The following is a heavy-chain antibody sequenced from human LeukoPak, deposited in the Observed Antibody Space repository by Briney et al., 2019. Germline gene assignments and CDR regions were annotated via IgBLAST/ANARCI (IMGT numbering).Heavy chain of an antibody. CDR2: IYYSGST. CDR3: ARVRILGYCSSTSCPGGHFDY. J-gene: IGHJ4*02. V-gene: IGHV4-59*01. D-gene: IGHD2-2*01. CDR1: GGSISSYY. Sequence: PSETLSLTCTVSGGSISSYYWSWIRQPPGKGLEWIGYIYYSGSTNYNPSLKSRVTISVDTSKNQFSLKLSSVTAADTAVYYCARVRILGYCSSTSCPGGHFDYWGQGTLVTVSS.